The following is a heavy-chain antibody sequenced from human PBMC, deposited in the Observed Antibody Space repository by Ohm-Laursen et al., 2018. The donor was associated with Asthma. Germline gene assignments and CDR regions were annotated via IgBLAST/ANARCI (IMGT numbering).Heavy chain of an antibody. D-gene: IGHD1-1*01. J-gene: IGHJ4*02. V-gene: IGHV4-59*02. CDR1: GGSVSGYY. CDR2: MHSSGGA. Sequence: TLSLTCAVSGGSVSGYYWSWIRQPPGRGLEWTAYMHSSGGANYNPSLQSRVTLSADTSKNRVSLRLSFVSAADTALYFCARLDWTLSVFDYWGQGALVTVAS. CDR3: ARLDWTLSVFDY.